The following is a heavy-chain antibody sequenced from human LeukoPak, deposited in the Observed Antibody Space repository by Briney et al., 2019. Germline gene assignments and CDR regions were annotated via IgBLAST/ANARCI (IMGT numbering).Heavy chain of an antibody. Sequence: ASVKVSCKASGYTFTGYYMHWVRQAPGQGLEWMGWINPNSGGTDYAQKFQGRVTMTRDTSISTAYMELSRLRSDDTAVYYCARGREVAGTVGYWGHGTLVTVSS. CDR1: GYTFTGYY. J-gene: IGHJ4*01. D-gene: IGHD6-19*01. CDR2: INPNSGGT. CDR3: ARGREVAGTVGY. V-gene: IGHV1-2*02.